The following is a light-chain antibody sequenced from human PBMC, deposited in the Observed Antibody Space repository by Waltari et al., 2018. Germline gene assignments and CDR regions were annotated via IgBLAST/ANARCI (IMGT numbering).Light chain of an antibody. CDR3: QQYYSTPPT. CDR2: WAS. V-gene: IGKV4-1*01. Sequence: DIVMTQSPDSLAVSLGERATINCKSSQGVLYSSNNKNYLAWYQQNPGQPPKLLICWASIRESGVPDRFSGSGSGTDFTLTISSLQAEDVAVYYCQQYYSTPPTFGQGTKVEIK. CDR1: QGVLYSSNNKNY. J-gene: IGKJ1*01.